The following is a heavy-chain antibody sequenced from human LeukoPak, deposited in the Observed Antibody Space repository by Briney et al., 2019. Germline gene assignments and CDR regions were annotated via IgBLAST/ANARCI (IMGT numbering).Heavy chain of an antibody. CDR3: ARLWDSTGLYFYYYMDV. CDR1: GVSIRGDTYY. V-gene: IGHV4-39*01. D-gene: IGHD6-19*01. J-gene: IGHJ6*03. Sequence: SETLSLTCTVSGVSIRGDTYYWGWIRQPPGKGLEWIGNYHIGNTYYNPSLKSRVTISEDMSKNQFSLRVNSVTAADTAVYYCARLWDSTGLYFYYYMDVWGEGTTVTVSS. CDR2: YHIGNT.